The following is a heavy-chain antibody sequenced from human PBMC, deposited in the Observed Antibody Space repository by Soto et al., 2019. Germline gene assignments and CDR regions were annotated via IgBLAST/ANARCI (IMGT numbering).Heavy chain of an antibody. J-gene: IGHJ4*02. CDR3: ARESPPADY. Sequence: QVQLVQSGAEVKKPGASVKVSCKASGYTCTSYGISCVRQAPGQGLEWMGWISAYNGNTNYAQKLQGRDTMTTDTATSTAYMELRILRSDDTAVYYFARESPPADYWGQGTLVNVSS. CDR2: ISAYNGNT. V-gene: IGHV1-18*01. CDR1: GYTCTSYG.